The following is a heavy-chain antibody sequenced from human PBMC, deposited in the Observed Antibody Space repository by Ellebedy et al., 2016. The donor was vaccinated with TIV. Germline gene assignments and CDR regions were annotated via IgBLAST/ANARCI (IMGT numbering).Heavy chain of an antibody. CDR3: ARGRFLERQADY. V-gene: IGHV1-2*04. CDR2: INPNSGGA. J-gene: IGHJ4*02. Sequence: ASVKVSXXASGYTFTSYAMHWVRQAPGQGLEWMGWINPNSGGANYAQNFQGWVTMTRDTSISTAYMELSRLRSDDTAVYYCARGRFLERQADYWGQGTLVTVSS. D-gene: IGHD3-3*01. CDR1: GYTFTSYA.